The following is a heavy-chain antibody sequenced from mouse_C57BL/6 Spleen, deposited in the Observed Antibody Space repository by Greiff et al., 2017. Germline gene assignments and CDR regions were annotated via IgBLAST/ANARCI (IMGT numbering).Heavy chain of an antibody. Sequence: EVKLMESGEGLVKPGGSLKLSCAASGFTFSSYAMSWVRQTPEKRLEWVAYISSGGDYIYYADTVKGRFTISRDNARNTLYLQMSRLKSEDTAMYYCTRIYDYDSFAYWGQGTLVTVSA. D-gene: IGHD2-4*01. V-gene: IGHV5-9-1*02. J-gene: IGHJ3*01. CDR1: GFTFSSYA. CDR3: TRIYDYDSFAY. CDR2: ISSGGDYI.